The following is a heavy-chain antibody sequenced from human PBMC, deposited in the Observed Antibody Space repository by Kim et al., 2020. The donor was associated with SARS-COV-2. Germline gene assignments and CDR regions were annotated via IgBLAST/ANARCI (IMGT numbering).Heavy chain of an antibody. J-gene: IGHJ4*02. CDR3: AKDPSTVTTVVDY. V-gene: IGHV3-30*02. D-gene: IGHD4-17*01. Sequence: YADSVKGRFTISRDNSKNTLYLQMNSLRAEDTAVYYCAKDPSTVTTVVDYWGQGTLVTVSS.